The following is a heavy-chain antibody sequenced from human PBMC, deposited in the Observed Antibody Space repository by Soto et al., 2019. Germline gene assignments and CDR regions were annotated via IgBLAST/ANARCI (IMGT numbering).Heavy chain of an antibody. CDR1: GGSLSSSAYS. CDR2: IYQSGST. V-gene: IGHV4-30-2*01. Sequence: SETLALTCAVSGGSLSSSAYSWSWIRQPPGKGLEWIGFIYQSGSTYYNPSLKSRVTMSLDRPKNQFSLKLSSVTAADTAVYYCARELLFYDSDGFSWDDAFDIWGQGTMVTVSS. CDR3: ARELLFYDSDGFSWDDAFDI. D-gene: IGHD3-22*01. J-gene: IGHJ3*02.